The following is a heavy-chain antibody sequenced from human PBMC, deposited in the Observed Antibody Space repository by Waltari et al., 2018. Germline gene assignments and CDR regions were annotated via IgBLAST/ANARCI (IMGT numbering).Heavy chain of an antibody. J-gene: IGHJ4*02. Sequence: QVQLVQSGAEVKKPGSSVKVSCKASGGTFSSYAISWVRQAPGQGLEWMGGSSPSFGTANDEQKFQGRVTITADKSTSTAYMELSSLRSEDTAVYYCASSPSSSWYYFDYWGQGTLVTVSS. V-gene: IGHV1-69*14. CDR2: SSPSFGTA. CDR1: GGTFSSYA. CDR3: ASSPSSSWYYFDY. D-gene: IGHD6-13*01.